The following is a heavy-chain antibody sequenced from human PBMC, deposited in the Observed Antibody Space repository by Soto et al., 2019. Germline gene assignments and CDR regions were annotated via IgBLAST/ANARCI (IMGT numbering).Heavy chain of an antibody. D-gene: IGHD1-26*01. Sequence: QVQLQESGPGLVKPSETLSLTCTVSGGSVSSGSYYWSWIRQPPGKGLEWIGYIYYSGSTNYNPSLKSRVTLSVDTSKNQFSLKLSSVTAADTAVYYCARGREWELLHYWGQGTLVTVSS. J-gene: IGHJ4*02. V-gene: IGHV4-61*01. CDR2: IYYSGST. CDR1: GGSVSSGSYY. CDR3: ARGREWELLHY.